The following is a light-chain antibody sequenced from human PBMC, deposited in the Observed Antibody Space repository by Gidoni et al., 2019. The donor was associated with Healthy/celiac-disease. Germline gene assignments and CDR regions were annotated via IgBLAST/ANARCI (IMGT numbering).Light chain of an antibody. CDR1: QSISSY. CDR2: AAS. Sequence: DIQMTQPQSSLSESVGDRVTITCRASQSISSYLNWYQQKPGKAPKRLIYAASSLQSGVPSRLSGSGSGTDFTRTISSLQPEDFATYYCQQSYSTPPTCGQGTRLEIK. CDR3: QQSYSTPPT. V-gene: IGKV1-39*01. J-gene: IGKJ5*01.